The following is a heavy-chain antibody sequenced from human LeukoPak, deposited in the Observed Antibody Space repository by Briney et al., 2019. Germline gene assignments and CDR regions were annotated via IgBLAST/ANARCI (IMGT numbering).Heavy chain of an antibody. CDR3: ARDPQNWNYDWYFDL. CDR2: ICYSGST. Sequence: PSETLSLTCAVSGGSISSGGYSWSWIRQPPGKGLEWIGYICYSGSTYYNPSLKSRVTISVDTSKNQFSLRLNSVTAADAAVYYCARDPQNWNYDWYFDLWGRGTLVTVSS. D-gene: IGHD1-7*01. V-gene: IGHV4-30-4*07. J-gene: IGHJ2*01. CDR1: GGSISSGGYS.